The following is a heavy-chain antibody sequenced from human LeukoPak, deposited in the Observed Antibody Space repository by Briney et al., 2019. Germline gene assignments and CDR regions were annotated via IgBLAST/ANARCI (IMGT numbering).Heavy chain of an antibody. CDR3: AKGISITMVRGIDY. Sequence: GGSLRLSCAASGFTLSAYWMSWVRQAPGKGLEWVSAISGSGGSTYYADSVKGRFTISRDNSKNTLYLQMNSLRAEDTAVYYCAKGISITMVRGIDYWGQGTLVTVSS. CDR1: GFTLSAYW. J-gene: IGHJ4*02. CDR2: ISGSGGST. D-gene: IGHD3-10*01. V-gene: IGHV3-23*01.